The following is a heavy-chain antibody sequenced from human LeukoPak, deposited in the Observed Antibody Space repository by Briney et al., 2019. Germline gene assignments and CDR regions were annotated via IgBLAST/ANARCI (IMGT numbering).Heavy chain of an antibody. V-gene: IGHV3-48*03. CDR3: ARDPKTYYYDSSGYWYFDL. D-gene: IGHD3-22*01. Sequence: PGGSLRLSCAASGFTFSSYEMNWVRQAPGKGLEWVSYISSSGSTIFYADSVQGRFTISRDNAKNSLYLQMNSLRAEDTAVYYCARDPKTYYYDSSGYWYFDLWGRGTLVTVSS. J-gene: IGHJ2*01. CDR2: ISSSGSTI. CDR1: GFTFSSYE.